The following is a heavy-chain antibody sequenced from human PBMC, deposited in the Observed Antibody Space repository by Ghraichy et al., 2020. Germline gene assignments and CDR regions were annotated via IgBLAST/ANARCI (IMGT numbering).Heavy chain of an antibody. V-gene: IGHV3-72*01. Sequence: GESLNISCAGSGFTFSDDYMDWVRQAPGRGLEWVGRIRNKAHSYTTEYAASVKDRFTISKDDSKNSLYLQMNSLKTDDTAVYFCISDRSGGSYAYCAYWGKGTLVTVSS. D-gene: IGHD2-15*01. CDR3: ISDRSGGSYAYCAY. CDR2: IRNKAHSYTT. J-gene: IGHJ4*02. CDR1: GFTFSDDY.